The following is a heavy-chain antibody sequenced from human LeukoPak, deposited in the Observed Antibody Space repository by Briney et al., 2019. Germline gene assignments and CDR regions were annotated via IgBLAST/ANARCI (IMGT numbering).Heavy chain of an antibody. CDR3: ARDIGGLGELSLGY. J-gene: IGHJ4*02. V-gene: IGHV1-18*01. CDR1: GGTFSSYG. CDR2: ISAYNGNT. D-gene: IGHD3-16*02. Sequence: ASVKVSCKASGGTFSSYGISWVRQAPGQGLEWMGWISAYNGNTNYAQKLQGRVTMTTDTSTSTAYMELRSLRSDDTAVYYCARDIGGLGELSLGYWGQGTLVTVSS.